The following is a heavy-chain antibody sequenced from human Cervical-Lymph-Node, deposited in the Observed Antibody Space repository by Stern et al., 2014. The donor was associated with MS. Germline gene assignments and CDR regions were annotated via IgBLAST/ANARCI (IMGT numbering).Heavy chain of an antibody. D-gene: IGHD3-10*01. Sequence: VQLVESGPGLVKPSETLSLTCTVSGGSISSYYWSWIRQPAGKGLEWIGRIYTSGSTNYNPSLKSRVTMSLDTSKNQSSLKLSSVPAADTAVYYCARDRGQVAQSDYYFDYWGQGTLVTVSS. CDR1: GGSISSYY. V-gene: IGHV4-4*07. J-gene: IGHJ4*02. CDR3: ARDRGQVAQSDYYFDY. CDR2: IYTSGST.